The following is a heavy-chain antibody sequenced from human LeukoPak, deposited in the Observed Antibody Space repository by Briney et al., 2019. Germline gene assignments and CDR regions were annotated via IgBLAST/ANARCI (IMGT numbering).Heavy chain of an antibody. J-gene: IGHJ6*02. CDR1: GYSFSRYW. CDR3: ARGYSGYYYYYGMDV. D-gene: IGHD5-12*01. Sequence: GESLKISCKGSGYSFSRYWIGWVRQMPGKGLEWMGIIYPGDSDTRYSPSFQGQVTMSADKSNSTAYLQWSSLKASDTAMYYCARGYSGYYYYYGMDVWGQGTTVTVTS. CDR2: IYPGDSDT. V-gene: IGHV5-51*01.